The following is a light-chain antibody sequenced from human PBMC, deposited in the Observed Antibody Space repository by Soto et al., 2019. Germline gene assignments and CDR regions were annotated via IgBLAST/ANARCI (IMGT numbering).Light chain of an antibody. J-gene: IGKJ1*01. CDR2: TGS. CDR1: PAIDSW. V-gene: IGKV1-12*01. Sequence: DIQMTQSPSSVSASVGDRVTITCRASPAIDSWLAWYQQKPGEAPKLLIFTGSLLHSGVPPRFSGSGSGTDFTLTISSLQPEDFATYYCQQTLSFPPTFGQGTKVDIK. CDR3: QQTLSFPPT.